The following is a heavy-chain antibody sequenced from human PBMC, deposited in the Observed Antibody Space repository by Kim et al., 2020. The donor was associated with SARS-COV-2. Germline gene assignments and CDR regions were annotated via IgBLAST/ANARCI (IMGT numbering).Heavy chain of an antibody. CDR2: ISYDGSNK. Sequence: GGSLRLSCAASGFTFSSYAMHWVRQAPGKGLEWVAVISYDGSNKYYADSVKGRFTISRDNSKNTLYLQMNSLRAEDTAVYYCATDSGWYLPWGQGTLVTV. V-gene: IGHV3-30-3*01. CDR1: GFTFSSYA. CDR3: ATDSGWYLP. J-gene: IGHJ5*02. D-gene: IGHD2-15*01.